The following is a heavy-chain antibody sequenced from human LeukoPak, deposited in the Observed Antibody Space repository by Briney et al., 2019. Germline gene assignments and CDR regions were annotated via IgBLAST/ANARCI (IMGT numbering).Heavy chain of an antibody. CDR2: IYYSGST. Sequence: SQTLSLTCTVSGGSISSGGYYWSWIRQHPGKGLEWIGYIYYSGSTYYNPSLKSRVTISVDTSKNQFSLKLSSVTAADTAVYYCAREVVAASRYGMDAWGQGTTVTVSS. D-gene: IGHD2-15*01. J-gene: IGHJ6*02. CDR3: AREVVAASRYGMDA. V-gene: IGHV4-31*03. CDR1: GGSISSGGYY.